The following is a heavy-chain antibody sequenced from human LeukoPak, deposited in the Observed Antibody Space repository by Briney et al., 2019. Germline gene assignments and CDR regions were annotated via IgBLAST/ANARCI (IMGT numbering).Heavy chain of an antibody. V-gene: IGHV3-23*01. D-gene: IGHD3-10*01. Sequence: PGGSLRLSCAASGFTLSSYAMSWVRQAPGKGLEWVSAISGSGGSTYYADSVKGRFTISRDNSKNTLYLQMNSLRAEDTAVYYCAKDVGLWFGPLDYWGQGTLVTVSS. CDR3: AKDVGLWFGPLDY. J-gene: IGHJ4*02. CDR1: GFTLSSYA. CDR2: ISGSGGST.